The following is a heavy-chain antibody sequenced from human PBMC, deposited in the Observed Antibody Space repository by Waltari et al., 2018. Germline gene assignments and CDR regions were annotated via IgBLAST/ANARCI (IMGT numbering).Heavy chain of an antibody. CDR1: GGSFSGYS. Sequence: QVQLQQWGAGLLKPSETLSLTCAVYGGSFSGYSWSWIRQPPGKGLEWIGEINHSGSTNYNPSLKSRVTISVDTSKNQFSLKLSSVTAADTAVYYCAPYSPFDPWGQGTLVTVSS. CDR2: INHSGST. V-gene: IGHV4-34*01. CDR3: APYSPFDP. D-gene: IGHD6-13*01. J-gene: IGHJ5*02.